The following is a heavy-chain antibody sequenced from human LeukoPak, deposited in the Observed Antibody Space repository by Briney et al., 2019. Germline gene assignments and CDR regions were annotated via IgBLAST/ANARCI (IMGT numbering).Heavy chain of an antibody. CDR2: INPSGGST. CDR1: GYTFTSYY. D-gene: IGHD1-26*01. J-gene: IGHJ1*01. Sequence: ASVKVSCKASGYTFTSYYMHWVRQAPGQGLEWMGIINPSGGSTSYAQKFQGRVTMTRDTSTSTVYTELSSLRSEDTAVYYCIVGATWYFQHWGQGTLVTVSS. V-gene: IGHV1-46*01. CDR3: IVGATWYFQH.